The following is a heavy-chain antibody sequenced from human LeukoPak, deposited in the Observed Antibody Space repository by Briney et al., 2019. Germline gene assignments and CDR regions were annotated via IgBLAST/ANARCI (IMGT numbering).Heavy chain of an antibody. Sequence: GGSLRLSCAASGFTFSNAWMSWVRQAPGKGLEWVGRIKSKTDGGTTDYAAPVRGRFTISRDDSKNTLYLQMNSLKTEDTAVYYCTFSGAGTNNFDYWGQGTLVTVSS. V-gene: IGHV3-15*01. D-gene: IGHD1-7*01. CDR3: TFSGAGTNNFDY. CDR1: GFTFSNAW. J-gene: IGHJ4*02. CDR2: IKSKTDGGTT.